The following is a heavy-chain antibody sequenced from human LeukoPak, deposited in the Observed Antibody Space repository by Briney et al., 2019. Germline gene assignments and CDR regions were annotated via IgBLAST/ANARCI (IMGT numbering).Heavy chain of an antibody. Sequence: GGSLRLSCAASGFTFSDYAMSWVRQAPGKGLEWVSAISYSGGTTYYADSVKGRFTIVRDNAYNSLYLQMNSLRAEDTAVYYCARGRYYLDSWGQGTLVTVSS. J-gene: IGHJ4*02. D-gene: IGHD4-17*01. V-gene: IGHV3-23*01. CDR3: ARGRYYLDS. CDR1: GFTFSDYA. CDR2: ISYSGGTT.